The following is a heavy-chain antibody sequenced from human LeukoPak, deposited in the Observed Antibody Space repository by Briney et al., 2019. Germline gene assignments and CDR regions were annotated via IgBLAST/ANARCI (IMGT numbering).Heavy chain of an antibody. Sequence: SETLSLTCAVYGGSFSGYYWSWIRQPPGKGLEWIGEINHSGSTNYNPSLKSRVTISVDTSKNQFSLKLSSVTAADTAVYYCARTQYAYYDSSGYAYWGQGTLVTVSS. CDR2: INHSGST. J-gene: IGHJ4*02. CDR3: ARTQYAYYDSSGYAY. D-gene: IGHD3-22*01. CDR1: GGSFSGYY. V-gene: IGHV4-34*01.